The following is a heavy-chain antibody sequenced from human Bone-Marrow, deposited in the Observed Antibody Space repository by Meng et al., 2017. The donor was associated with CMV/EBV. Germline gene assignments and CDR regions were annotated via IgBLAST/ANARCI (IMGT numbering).Heavy chain of an antibody. J-gene: IGHJ4*02. CDR1: GFTFSASA. D-gene: IGHD5-24*01. CDR2: IQHDGSDK. CDR3: AKHDYNSYLHS. V-gene: IGHV3-30*02. Sequence: GESLKISCAASGFTFSASAMHWVRQIPGKGLEWMAYIQHDGSDKYYTDSLEGRFTISRDNSKNTLYLEMNSLRAEDTAIYYCAKHDYNSYLHSWGQGTLVTVSS.